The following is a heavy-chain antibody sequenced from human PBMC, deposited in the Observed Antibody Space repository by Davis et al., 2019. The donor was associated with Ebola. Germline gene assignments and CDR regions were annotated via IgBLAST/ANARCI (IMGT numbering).Heavy chain of an antibody. CDR3: ARDQEEYQLLYYYYYGMDV. D-gene: IGHD2-2*01. CDR2: ISSSSSTI. J-gene: IGHJ6*02. Sequence: GESLKISCAASGFTFSSYSMNWVRQAPGKGLEWVSYISSSSSTIYYADSVKGRFTISRDNAKNSLYLQMNSLRAEDTAVYYCARDQEEYQLLYYYYYGMDVWGQGATVTVSS. CDR1: GFTFSSYS. V-gene: IGHV3-48*01.